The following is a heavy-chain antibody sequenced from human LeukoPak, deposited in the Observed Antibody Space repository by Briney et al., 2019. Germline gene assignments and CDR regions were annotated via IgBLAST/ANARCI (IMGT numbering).Heavy chain of an antibody. Sequence: SETLSLTCAVSGYSISSGYHWGWVRQPPGKGLEWIGSIYHSGKTYYNPSLKSRVTISVDTSMNQFSLKLSSVTAADTAVYYCARTLYSSGTTRYSPELFHSWGQGTLVTVSS. CDR1: GYSISSGYH. CDR3: ARTLYSSGTTRYSPELFHS. V-gene: IGHV4-38-2*01. J-gene: IGHJ4*02. CDR2: IYHSGKT. D-gene: IGHD2-15*01.